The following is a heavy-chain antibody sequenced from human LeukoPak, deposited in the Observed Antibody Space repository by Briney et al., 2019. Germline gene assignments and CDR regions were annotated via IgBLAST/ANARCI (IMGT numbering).Heavy chain of an antibody. CDR2: IWYDGSNK. Sequence: PGRSLRLSCAASGFTFSSYGMHWVRQAPGKGLEGVAVIWYDGSNKYYADSVKGRFTISRDNSKNTLYLQMNSLRAEDTAVYYCAKESDFWKTFDYWGQGTLVTVSS. CDR3: AKESDFWKTFDY. D-gene: IGHD3-3*01. J-gene: IGHJ4*02. V-gene: IGHV3-33*06. CDR1: GFTFSSYG.